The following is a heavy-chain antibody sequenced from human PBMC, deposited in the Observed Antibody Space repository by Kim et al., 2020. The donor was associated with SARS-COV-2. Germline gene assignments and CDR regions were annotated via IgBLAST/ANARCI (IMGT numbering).Heavy chain of an antibody. D-gene: IGHD3-22*01. CDR1: GFTFSSYG. V-gene: IGHV3-33*01. Sequence: GGSLRLSCAASGFTFSSYGMHWVRQAPGKGLEWVAVIWYDGSNKYYADSVKGRFTISRDNSKNTLYLQMNSLRAEDTAVYYCARGLTYDSSGYSVDAFDIWGQGTMVTVSS. CDR3: ARGLTYDSSGYSVDAFDI. J-gene: IGHJ3*02. CDR2: IWYDGSNK.